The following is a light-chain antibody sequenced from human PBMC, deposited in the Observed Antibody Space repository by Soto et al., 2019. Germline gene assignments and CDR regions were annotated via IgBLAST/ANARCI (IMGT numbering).Light chain of an antibody. CDR3: QKYNSAPLT. CDR2: AAS. Sequence: DIQMTQSPSSLSACLGDRVTITCRASQDISVYLAWFQQKPGKVPKLLIYAASTLQSGVPSRFSGSGSGTDFTLTISSLQPEDVATYYCQKYNSAPLTFGGGTKVEIK. CDR1: QDISVY. J-gene: IGKJ4*01. V-gene: IGKV1-27*01.